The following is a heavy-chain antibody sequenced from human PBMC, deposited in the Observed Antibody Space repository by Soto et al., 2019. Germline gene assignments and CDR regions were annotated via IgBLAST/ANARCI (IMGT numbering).Heavy chain of an antibody. D-gene: IGHD6-19*01. V-gene: IGHV6-1*01. CDR2: TYSRSNWRH. Sequence: SHTLSLTCAISGDSVASNTAACNLIRSSPSRGLEWLERTYSRSNWRHDYAVSVKSRITVNPDTSKNHFSLQLNSVTPDDTAVYYCARGVAGSGFDLWGQGTLVTVSS. CDR3: ARGVAGSGFDL. CDR1: GDSVASNTAA. J-gene: IGHJ4*02.